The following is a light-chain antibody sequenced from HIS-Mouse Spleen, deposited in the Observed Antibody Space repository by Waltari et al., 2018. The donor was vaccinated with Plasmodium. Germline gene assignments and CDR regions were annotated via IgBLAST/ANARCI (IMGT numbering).Light chain of an antibody. CDR1: AFPKQY. J-gene: IGLJ3*02. CDR3: QSADSSGTPNWV. V-gene: IGLV3-25*03. Sequence: SYELTQPPSVSVSPGQTARTTCSGDAFPKQYAYWYQQKPGQAPVLVIYKDSERPSGIPERFSGSSSGTTVTLTISGVQAEDEADYYCQSADSSGTPNWVFGGGTKLTVL. CDR2: KDS.